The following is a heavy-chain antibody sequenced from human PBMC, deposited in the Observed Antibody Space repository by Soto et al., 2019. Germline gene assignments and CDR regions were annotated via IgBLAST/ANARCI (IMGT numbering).Heavy chain of an antibody. CDR3: AKDRKRFGELLKVYYYYMDV. J-gene: IGHJ6*03. V-gene: IGHV3-9*01. CDR2: ISWNSGSI. D-gene: IGHD3-10*01. CDR1: GFTFDDYA. Sequence: EVQLVESGGGLVQPGRSLRLSCAASGFTFDDYAMHWVRQAPGKGLEWVSGISWNSGSIGYADSVKGRFTISRDNAKNSLYLQMNSLRAEDTALYYCAKDRKRFGELLKVYYYYMDVWGKGTTVTVSS.